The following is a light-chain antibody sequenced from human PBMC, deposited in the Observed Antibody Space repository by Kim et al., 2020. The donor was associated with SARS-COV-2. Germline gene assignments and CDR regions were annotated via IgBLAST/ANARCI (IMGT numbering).Light chain of an antibody. J-gene: IGKJ4*01. CDR1: QGIRND. V-gene: IGKV1-17*01. CDR3: LQYNIHPLT. CDR2: DAS. Sequence: SASVGDRVTITCRASQGIRNDLGWYQRHPGRAPKRLIYDASTLQSGVPSRFSGSGFGTEFTLTISRLQPEDFATYFCLQYNIHPLTFGGGTKLEI.